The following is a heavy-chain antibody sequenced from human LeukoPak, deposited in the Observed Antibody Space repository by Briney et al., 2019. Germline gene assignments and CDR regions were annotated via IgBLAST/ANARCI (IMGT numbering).Heavy chain of an antibody. D-gene: IGHD5-18*01. CDR1: GFTFTSSA. Sequence: ASVKVSCKASGFTFTSSAMQWVRQARGQRLEWIGWIVVGSGNTNYAQKFQERVTITRDMSISTAYMELSSLRSEDTAVYYCAREGDTAHFDYWGQGTLVTVSS. CDR2: IVVGSGNT. CDR3: AREGDTAHFDY. J-gene: IGHJ4*02. V-gene: IGHV1-58*02.